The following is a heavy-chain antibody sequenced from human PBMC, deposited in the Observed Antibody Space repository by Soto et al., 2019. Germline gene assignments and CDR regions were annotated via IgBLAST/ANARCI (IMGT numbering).Heavy chain of an antibody. CDR3: ARDPGRQSITMVRGVT. D-gene: IGHD3-10*01. CDR1: GGSISSGGYY. CDR2: IYYSGST. J-gene: IGHJ4*02. Sequence: LSLTCTVSGGSISSGGYYWSWIRQHPGKGLEWIGYIYYSGSTYYNPSLKSRVTISVDTSKNQFSLKLSSVTAADTAVYYCARDPGRQSITMVRGVTWGQGTLVTVSS. V-gene: IGHV4-31*03.